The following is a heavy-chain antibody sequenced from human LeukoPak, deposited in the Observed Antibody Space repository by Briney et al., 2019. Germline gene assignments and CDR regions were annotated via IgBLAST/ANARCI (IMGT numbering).Heavy chain of an antibody. Sequence: TSETLSLTCAVYGGSFSGYYWGWIRQPPGKGLEWIGEINHSGSTNYNPSLKSRVTISIDTSKNQFSLKLSSVTAADTAVYYCARGEDFDIRGQGTMVTVSS. J-gene: IGHJ3*02. V-gene: IGHV4-34*01. CDR2: INHSGST. CDR3: ARGEDFDI. CDR1: GGSFSGYY.